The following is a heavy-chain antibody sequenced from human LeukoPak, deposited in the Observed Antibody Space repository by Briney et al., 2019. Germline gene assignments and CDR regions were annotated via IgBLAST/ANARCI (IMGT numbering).Heavy chain of an antibody. D-gene: IGHD5-12*01. CDR1: GGSFSGYY. J-gene: IGHJ4*02. CDR3: ARDPGWIAPYVTPELVDY. Sequence: PSETLSLTCAVSGGSFSGYYWTWIRQPPGEGLEWIGEINHSGSANYNPSLKSRVTISLDTSKNQFSLKLSSVTAADTAVYYCARDPGWIAPYVTPELVDYWGQGTLVTVSS. CDR2: INHSGSA. V-gene: IGHV4-34*01.